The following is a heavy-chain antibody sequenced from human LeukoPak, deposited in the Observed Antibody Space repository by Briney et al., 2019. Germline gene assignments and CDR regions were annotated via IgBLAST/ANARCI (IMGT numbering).Heavy chain of an antibody. J-gene: IGHJ5*02. CDR2: IYTSGST. Sequence: PSQTLSLTCTVSGGSISSGSYYWSWIRQPAGKGLEWIGRIYTSGSTNYNPSLKSRVTISVDTSKNQFSLKLNSVTAADTAVYYCARTFYDRGWFDPWGQGTLVTVSS. D-gene: IGHD1-14*01. V-gene: IGHV4-61*02. CDR3: ARTFYDRGWFDP. CDR1: GGSISSGSYY.